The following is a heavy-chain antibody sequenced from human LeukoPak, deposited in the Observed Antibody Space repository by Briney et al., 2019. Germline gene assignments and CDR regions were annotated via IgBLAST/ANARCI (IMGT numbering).Heavy chain of an antibody. CDR1: GIIFNDYW. Sequence: GGSLRLSCAASGIIFNDYWMNWVRQAPGKGLEWVANIKQDGSVIHYVDSVKGRFTTSRDNARHSVYLQMNSLRVEDTAVYYCTTLPHKDSRGYHDYWGQGILVTVSS. J-gene: IGHJ4*02. CDR2: IKQDGSVI. CDR3: TTLPHKDSRGYHDY. D-gene: IGHD3-22*01. V-gene: IGHV3-7*01.